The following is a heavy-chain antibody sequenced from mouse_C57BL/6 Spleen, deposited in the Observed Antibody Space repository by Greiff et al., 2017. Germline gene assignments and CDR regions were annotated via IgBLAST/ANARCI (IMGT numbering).Heavy chain of an antibody. D-gene: IGHD2-3*01. CDR1: GYTFTDYY. CDR2: INPNNGGT. V-gene: IGHV1-26*01. CDR3: ASPRWLLRTLDY. J-gene: IGHJ2*01. Sequence: EVQLQQSGPELVKPGASVKISCKASGYTFTDYYMNWVKQSHGKSLEWIGDINPNNGGTSYNQKFKGKATLTVDKSSSTAYMELRSLTSEDSAVYYCASPRWLLRTLDYWGQSTTLTVSS.